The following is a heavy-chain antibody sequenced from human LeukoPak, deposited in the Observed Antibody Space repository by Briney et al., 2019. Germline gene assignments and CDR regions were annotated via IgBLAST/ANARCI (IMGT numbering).Heavy chain of an antibody. CDR3: ASGEGVRAGYFDD. D-gene: IGHD3-10*01. CDR2: IYYSGTT. Sequence: SETLSLTCTVSGGSISNGVYYWSWIRQHPGKGLEWIGYIYYSGTTYYNPSIESRVTISLDTSNNQFSLKLSSVTAADTAVYYCASGEGVRAGYFDDWGQGTLVTVSS. V-gene: IGHV4-31*03. CDR1: GGSISNGVYY. J-gene: IGHJ4*02.